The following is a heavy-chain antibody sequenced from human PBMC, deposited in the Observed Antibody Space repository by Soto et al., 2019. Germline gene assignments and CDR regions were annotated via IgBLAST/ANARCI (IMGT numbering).Heavy chain of an antibody. D-gene: IGHD3-16*02. CDR1: GFTFDDYT. Sequence: VQLVESGGVVVQPGGSLRLSCAASGFTFDDYTMHWVRQAPGKGLEWVSLISWDGGSTYYADSVKGRFTISRDNSKNSLYLQMNSLRTEDTALYYCAKVLLVDYYYGMDVWGQGTTVTVSS. J-gene: IGHJ6*02. CDR2: ISWDGGST. V-gene: IGHV3-43*01. CDR3: AKVLLVDYYYGMDV.